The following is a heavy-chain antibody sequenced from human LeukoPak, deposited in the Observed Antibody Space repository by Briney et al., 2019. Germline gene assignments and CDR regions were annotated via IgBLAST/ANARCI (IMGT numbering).Heavy chain of an antibody. Sequence: SETLSLTCTVSGGSISSYYWSWIRQPPGKGLEWIGRIYTSGSTNYNPSLKSRVTMSVDTSKNQFSLKLGSVTAADTAVYYCARDQSRTYYYGSGSYYSYYFDYWGQGTLVTVSS. V-gene: IGHV4-4*07. CDR1: GGSISSYY. D-gene: IGHD3-10*01. CDR2: IYTSGST. CDR3: ARDQSRTYYYGSGSYYSYYFDY. J-gene: IGHJ4*02.